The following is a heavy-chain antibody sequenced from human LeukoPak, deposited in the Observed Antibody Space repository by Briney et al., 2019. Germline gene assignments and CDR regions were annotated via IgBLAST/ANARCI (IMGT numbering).Heavy chain of an antibody. V-gene: IGHV4-59*01. CDR1: GGSISSYY. CDR2: IYYSGST. D-gene: IGHD6-6*01. J-gene: IGHJ5*02. CDR3: AREVEYSSSNWFDP. Sequence: SETLPLTCTVSGGSISSYYWSWIRQPPGKGLEWIGYIYYSGSTNYNPSLKSRVTISVDTSKNQFSLKLSSVTAADTAVYYCAREVEYSSSNWFDPWGQGTLVTVSS.